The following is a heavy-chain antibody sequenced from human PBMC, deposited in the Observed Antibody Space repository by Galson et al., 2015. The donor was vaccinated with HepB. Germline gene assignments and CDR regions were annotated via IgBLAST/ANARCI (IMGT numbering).Heavy chain of an antibody. CDR3: ARSSVSSWGHFDY. D-gene: IGHD1-26*01. CDR2: ISSGATTT. V-gene: IGHV3-23*01. Sequence: SLRLSCAASGFSFATSAMNWARQAPGKGLEWVSFISSGATTTYYADSVRGRFTTSRDNSKDTLYLQINSLRAEDTAVYYCARSSVSSWGHFDYWGQGTLVTVSS. J-gene: IGHJ4*02. CDR1: GFSFATSA.